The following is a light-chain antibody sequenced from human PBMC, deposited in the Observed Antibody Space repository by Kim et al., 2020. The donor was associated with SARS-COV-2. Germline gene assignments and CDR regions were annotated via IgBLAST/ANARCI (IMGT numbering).Light chain of an antibody. CDR2: TDN. CDR3: AAWDEGLKGWM. V-gene: IGLV1-44*01. J-gene: IGLJ3*02. CDR1: SSNIGSNY. Sequence: QSVLTQPPSASGTPGQRVTISCSGSSSNIGSNYVSWYQHLPGTAPKHLIYTDNHRPSGAPARFSASKSGTSASLAISGLQPEDDADYYCAAWDEGLKGWMFGGGTKLTVL.